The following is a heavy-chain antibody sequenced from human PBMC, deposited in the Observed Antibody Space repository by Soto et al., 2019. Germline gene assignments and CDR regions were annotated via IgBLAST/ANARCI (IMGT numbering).Heavy chain of an antibody. D-gene: IGHD3-16*01. Sequence: SETLSLTCAVYGGSFSGYYWSWIRQPPGKGLEWIGEINHSGSTNYNPSLKSRVTISVDTSKNQFSLKLSSVTAADTAVYYCAREAQLRCFDYWGQGTLVTVSS. J-gene: IGHJ4*02. CDR1: GGSFSGYY. CDR2: INHSGST. CDR3: AREAQLRCFDY. V-gene: IGHV4-34*01.